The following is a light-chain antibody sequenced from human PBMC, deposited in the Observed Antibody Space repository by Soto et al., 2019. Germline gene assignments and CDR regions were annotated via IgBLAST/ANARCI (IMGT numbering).Light chain of an antibody. CDR3: CSYAGSSTFGAL. CDR1: SSNVGAGYD. V-gene: IGLV1-40*01. Sequence: QSVLTQPPSVSGAPGQRVTISCTGDSSNVGAGYDVHWYQQLPGKAPKLVIYTNNKRPSGVPDRFSGSKSGTSASLAITGLQAEDESDYYCCSYAGSSTFGALFGGGTQLTVL. CDR2: TNN. J-gene: IGLJ2*01.